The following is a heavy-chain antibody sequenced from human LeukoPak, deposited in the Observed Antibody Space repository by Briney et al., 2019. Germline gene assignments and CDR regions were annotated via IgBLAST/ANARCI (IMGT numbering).Heavy chain of an antibody. D-gene: IGHD6-19*01. J-gene: IGHJ4*02. CDR2: ISSSGSTI. Sequence: GGSLRLSCAPSGFTFSDYYTSWLRQAPGKGLEWVSYISSSGSTIYYADSVKGRFTISRDNAKNSLYLQMSSLRTEDTAFYYCAKDFFKGGGWPYYFDYWGQGTLVTVSS. CDR3: AKDFFKGGGWPYYFDY. CDR1: GFTFSDYY. V-gene: IGHV3-11*01.